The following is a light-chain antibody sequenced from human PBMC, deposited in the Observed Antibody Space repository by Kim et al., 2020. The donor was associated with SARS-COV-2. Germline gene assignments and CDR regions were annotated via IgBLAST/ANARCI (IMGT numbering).Light chain of an antibody. CDR3: SAWDFSLNGWV. Sequence: QAGLTQPPSVSKGLRQTATLTCTGNNNNVGNQGAAWLQQHQGHPPKLLSYRDNNRPSGISERLSASRSGNTASLTITGLQPEDEADYYCSAWDFSLNGWVFGGGTQLTVL. V-gene: IGLV10-54*01. J-gene: IGLJ3*02. CDR2: RDN. CDR1: NNNVGNQG.